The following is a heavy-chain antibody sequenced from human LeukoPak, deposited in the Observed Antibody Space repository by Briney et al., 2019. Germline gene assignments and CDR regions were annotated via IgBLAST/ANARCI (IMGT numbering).Heavy chain of an antibody. CDR3: AKDSNVLRFLEWLKYGFDY. CDR2: ISGSGGST. J-gene: IGHJ4*02. CDR1: GFTFSSYA. Sequence: GGSLSLSCRASGFTFSSYAMSWVRQAPGKGLEWVSAISGSGGSTYYADSVKGRFTISRDNSKNTLYLQMNSLRAEDTAVYYCAKDSNVLRFLEWLKYGFDYWGQGTLVTVSS. D-gene: IGHD3-3*01. V-gene: IGHV3-23*01.